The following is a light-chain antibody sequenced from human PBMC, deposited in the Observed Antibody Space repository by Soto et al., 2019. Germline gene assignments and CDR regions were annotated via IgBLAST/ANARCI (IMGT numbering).Light chain of an antibody. Sequence: AIQMTQSPSSLSASVGDTVAITCRASQDIEDDLGWYQQKPGKAPNLLIYDASSLEGGVPSRFSGSGSGTEFTLTISSLQPDDFATYYCQHYNTYSSTFGQGTKVDI. CDR1: QDIEDD. CDR2: DAS. J-gene: IGKJ1*01. CDR3: QHYNTYSST. V-gene: IGKV1-13*02.